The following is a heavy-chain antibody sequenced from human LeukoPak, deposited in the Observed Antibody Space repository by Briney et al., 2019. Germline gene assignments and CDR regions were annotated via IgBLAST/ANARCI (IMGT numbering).Heavy chain of an antibody. CDR3: AKGGACSSTSCPISNWFDP. D-gene: IGHD2-2*01. J-gene: IGHJ5*02. V-gene: IGHV3-23*01. CDR1: GFTFNSYA. CDR2: ISGSGGST. Sequence: GGSLTLSCAASGFTFNSYAMSWLRQAPGQGLEWVSDISGSGGSTYYADSVKGRFTSSRDNSKNTLYLQMNSLRAEDTAVYYCAKGGACSSTSCPISNWFDPWGQGTLVTVSS.